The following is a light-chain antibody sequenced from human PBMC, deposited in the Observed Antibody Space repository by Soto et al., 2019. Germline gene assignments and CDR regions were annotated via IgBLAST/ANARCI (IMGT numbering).Light chain of an antibody. CDR1: QSILYRSIGKSS. CDR3: HQYDSCPFT. J-gene: IGKJ3*01. V-gene: IGKV4-1*01. Sequence: DIVMTQSPESVALSLGERATINCKSSQSILYRSIGKSSLAWYQQKPGQPPKLLISWASTRQSGVPDRFRGSGSVTDFTLSISSLQAEDVAVDYCHQYDSCPFTFGPGTRVESK. CDR2: WAS.